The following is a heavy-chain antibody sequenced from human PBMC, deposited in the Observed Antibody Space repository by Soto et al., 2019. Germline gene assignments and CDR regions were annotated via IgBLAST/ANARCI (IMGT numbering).Heavy chain of an antibody. V-gene: IGHV5-51*01. Sequence: GVPLKVPCKGSGYSFTSYCIGRVLQMPGKGLEWMGIIYPGDSDTRYSPSFQGQVTISADKSISTAYLQWSSLKASDTAMYYCARLDTDYYYYSGMDVWGQGTTVPVSS. CDR3: ARLDTDYYYYSGMDV. CDR2: IYPGDSDT. CDR1: GYSFTSYC. J-gene: IGHJ6*02.